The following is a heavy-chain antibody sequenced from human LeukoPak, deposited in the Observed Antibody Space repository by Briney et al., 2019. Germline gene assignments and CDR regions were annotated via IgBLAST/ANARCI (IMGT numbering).Heavy chain of an antibody. CDR2: ISYDGSNK. CDR3: ARYDARYGMDV. V-gene: IGHV3-30-3*01. CDR1: GXTFSSYA. Sequence: GGSLRLSCAASGXTFSSYAMHWVRQAPGKGLEWVAVISYDGSNKYYADSVKGRFTISRDNSKNTLYLQMNSLRAEDTAVYYCARYDARYGMDVWGQGTTVTVSS. J-gene: IGHJ6*02. D-gene: IGHD1-1*01.